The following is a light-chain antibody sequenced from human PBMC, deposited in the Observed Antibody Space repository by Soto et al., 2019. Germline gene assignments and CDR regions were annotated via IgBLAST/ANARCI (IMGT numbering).Light chain of an antibody. CDR3: QQRLNWPPG. J-gene: IGKJ1*01. CDR2: DAS. CDR1: QSVTNY. V-gene: IGKV3-11*01. Sequence: VVMPQSPDTLSLSPGERATLSCRASQSVTNYIAWYQQRPGQAPRLLIYDASNRASGVPARFSGSGSGTDFTLTISDLEPADFGLYYCQQRLNWPPGFGQGTKVDIK.